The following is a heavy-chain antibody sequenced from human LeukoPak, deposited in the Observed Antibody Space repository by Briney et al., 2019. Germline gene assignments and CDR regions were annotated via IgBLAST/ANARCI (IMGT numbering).Heavy chain of an antibody. CDR1: GFTFSSYS. Sequence: GGSLRLSCAASGFTFSSYSMNWVRQAPGKGLEWVSSISSSSSYIYYADSVKGRFTISRDNAKNSLYLQMNSLRAEDTAVYYCARRSSGWHLRGNGYMDVWGKGTTVTVSS. D-gene: IGHD6-19*01. CDR2: ISSSSSYI. V-gene: IGHV3-21*01. J-gene: IGHJ6*03. CDR3: ARRSSGWHLRGNGYMDV.